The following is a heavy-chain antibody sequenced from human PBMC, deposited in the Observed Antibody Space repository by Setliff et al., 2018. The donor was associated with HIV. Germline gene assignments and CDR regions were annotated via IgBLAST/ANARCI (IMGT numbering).Heavy chain of an antibody. J-gene: IGHJ4*02. Sequence: ASVKVSCKASGYLFTGYYMHWVRQAPGQGLEWMGIINPSGGSTSYAQKFQGRVTITADESTTTAYMELSSLRSEDTAVFYCARGGSGYYDFWSGSSAFEYWGQGTLVTVSS. CDR2: INPSGGST. CDR1: GYLFTGYY. CDR3: ARGGSGYYDFWSGSSAFEY. V-gene: IGHV1-46*01. D-gene: IGHD3-3*01.